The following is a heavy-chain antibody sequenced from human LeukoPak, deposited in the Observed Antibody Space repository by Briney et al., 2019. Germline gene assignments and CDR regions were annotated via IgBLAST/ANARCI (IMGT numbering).Heavy chain of an antibody. CDR3: ARVLANSDFDY. Sequence: GGSLRLSCAASGFTFSSYWMHWVRQAPGKGLVWVSRINSDGSSTRYADSVKGRFTISRDNAKNTLYLQMNSLRAQDTAVYYCARVLANSDFDYWGQGTLVTVSS. D-gene: IGHD2/OR15-2a*01. CDR1: GFTFSSYW. J-gene: IGHJ4*02. CDR2: INSDGSST. V-gene: IGHV3-74*01.